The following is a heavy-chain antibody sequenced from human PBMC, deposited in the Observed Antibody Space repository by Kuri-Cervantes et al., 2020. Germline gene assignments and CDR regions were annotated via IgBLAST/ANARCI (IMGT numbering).Heavy chain of an antibody. CDR3: ARGVHDYSPGYYYYYMDV. Sequence: ASVKVSCKPSGYTFTSYGISWVRQAPGQGLEWMGWISAYNGNTNYAQKLQGRVTMTTDTSTSTAYMELRSLRSDDTAVYYCARGVHDYSPGYYYYYMDVWGKGTTVTVSS. CDR2: ISAYNGNT. J-gene: IGHJ6*03. V-gene: IGHV1-18*01. CDR1: GYTFTSYG. D-gene: IGHD4-11*01.